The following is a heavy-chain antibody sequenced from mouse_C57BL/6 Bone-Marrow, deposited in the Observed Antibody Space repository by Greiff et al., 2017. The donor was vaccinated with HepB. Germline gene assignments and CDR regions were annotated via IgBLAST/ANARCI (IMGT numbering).Heavy chain of an antibody. V-gene: IGHV1-54*01. CDR2: INPGSGGT. Sequence: QVQLKQSGAELVRPGTSVKVSCKASGYAFTNYLIEWVKQRPGQGLEWIGVINPGSGGTNYNEKFKGKATLTADKSSSTAYMQLSSLTSEDSAVYFCASIYYYSSSYDAMDYWGQGTSVTVSS. CDR1: GYAFTNYL. D-gene: IGHD1-1*01. CDR3: ASIYYYSSSYDAMDY. J-gene: IGHJ4*01.